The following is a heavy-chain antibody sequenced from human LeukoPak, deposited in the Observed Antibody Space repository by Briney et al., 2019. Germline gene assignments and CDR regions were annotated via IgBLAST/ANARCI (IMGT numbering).Heavy chain of an antibody. CDR2: ISSSSRTI. V-gene: IGHV3-48*02. J-gene: IGHJ4*02. CDR3: ARDRYGDHAHEY. D-gene: IGHD4-17*01. Sequence: PGGSLRLSCEASGFTFSSYSMNWVRQAPGKGLEWVSYISSSSRTIYYADSVKGRFTISRDNAKNSLYLQMNSLRDEETAVYYCARDRYGDHAHEYWGQGTLVTVSS. CDR1: GFTFSSYS.